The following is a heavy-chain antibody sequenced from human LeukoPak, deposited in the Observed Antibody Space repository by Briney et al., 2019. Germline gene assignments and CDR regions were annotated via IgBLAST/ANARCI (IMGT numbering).Heavy chain of an antibody. CDR3: TRGPRQLWLYYGMDV. V-gene: IGHV3-49*04. CDR2: IRSKAYGGTT. Sequence: GGSLRLSCTPSGFTFGDHAMSWVRQAPGKGLEWVGFIRSKAYGGTTEYAASVKGRFTISRDDSKSIAYLQMNSLRTEDTAVYYRTRGPRQLWLYYGMDVWGQGTTVIVSS. J-gene: IGHJ6*02. D-gene: IGHD5-18*01. CDR1: GFTFGDHA.